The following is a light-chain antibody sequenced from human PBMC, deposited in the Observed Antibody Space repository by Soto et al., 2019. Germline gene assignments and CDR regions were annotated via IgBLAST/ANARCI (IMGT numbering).Light chain of an antibody. CDR2: DVS. V-gene: IGLV2-14*01. J-gene: IGLJ1*01. CDR1: SSDVGGYNY. Sequence: QSVLTQPASVSGSPGQSITISCTGTSSDVGGYNYVSWYQQHPGKAPKLMIYDVSNRPSGVSNRFSGSKSGNTASLTISGLQAEDEVDYYCSSYTSSSTLCFGTGTKVTVL. CDR3: SSYTSSSTLC.